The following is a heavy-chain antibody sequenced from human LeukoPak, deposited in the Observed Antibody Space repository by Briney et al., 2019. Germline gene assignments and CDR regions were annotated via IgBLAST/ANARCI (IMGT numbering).Heavy chain of an antibody. Sequence: PGGALILAFSVSGFSFTTFGIHSVRQAPGKGLEWVAFIHFPTDNRYYVDSVKGRFTISRDDSRTTLYLQMNSLRPDDTTVYHCARDVPNWAVDYWGQGTLVTVSS. V-gene: IGHV3-30*02. J-gene: IGHJ4*02. CDR1: GFSFTTFG. CDR3: ARDVPNWAVDY. CDR2: IHFPTDNR. D-gene: IGHD7-27*01.